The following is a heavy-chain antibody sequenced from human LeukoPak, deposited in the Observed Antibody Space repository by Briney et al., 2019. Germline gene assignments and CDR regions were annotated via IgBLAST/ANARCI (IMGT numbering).Heavy chain of an antibody. CDR3: ARVAWYYYDSSGYSNWFDP. V-gene: IGHV4-59*01. CDR2: IYYSGST. J-gene: IGHJ5*02. D-gene: IGHD3-22*01. Sequence: SETLSLTCTVSGGSISSYYWSWIRQPPGKGLEWIGYIYYSGSTNYNPSLQSRVTISVDTWKNQFSLKLTSVTAADTAVYYCARVAWYYYDSSGYSNWFDPWGQGTLVTVSS. CDR1: GGSISSYY.